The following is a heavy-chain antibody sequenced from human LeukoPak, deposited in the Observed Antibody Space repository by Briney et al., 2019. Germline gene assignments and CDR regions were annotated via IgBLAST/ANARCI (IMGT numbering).Heavy chain of an antibody. Sequence: SETLSLTCTVSGGSISSSSYYWGWIRQPPGKGLEWIGSIYYSGSTYYNPSLKNRVTISVDTSKNQFSLKLSSVTAADTAVYYCARGFRSYDSSGYYSESFDYWGQGTLVTVSS. CDR1: GGSISSSSYY. V-gene: IGHV4-39*07. CDR3: ARGFRSYDSSGYYSESFDY. D-gene: IGHD3-22*01. J-gene: IGHJ4*02. CDR2: IYYSGST.